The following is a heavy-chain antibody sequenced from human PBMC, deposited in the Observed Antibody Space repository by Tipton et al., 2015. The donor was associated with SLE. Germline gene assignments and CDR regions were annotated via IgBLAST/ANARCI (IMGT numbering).Heavy chain of an antibody. D-gene: IGHD3-10*01. CDR3: ARRWVQTVFDY. CDR2: IDPSDSDT. V-gene: IGHV5-51*03. J-gene: IGHJ4*02. CDR1: GYSFTNSW. Sequence: QSGAEVKKPGEALQTSCKTSGYSFTNSWIVWFRHMPGKGLECMGMIDPSDSDTRYNPSFQGHVSMSIDRSTTTAYLQWRSLKASDTAMYFCARRWVQTVFDYWGQGTLVTVSS.